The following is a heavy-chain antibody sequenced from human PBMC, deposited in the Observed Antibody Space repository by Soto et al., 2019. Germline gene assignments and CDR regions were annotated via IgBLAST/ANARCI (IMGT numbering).Heavy chain of an antibody. CDR2: INYRGST. CDR3: ARDAPETAPY. V-gene: IGHV4-31*03. J-gene: IGHJ4*02. Sequence: QVQLQESGPGLVKPSQTLSLTCTVSGGSISNGDYYWNWIRQHPEKVLEWIGYINYRGSTFYNPSLKSRIIISVEKSKNQFSLKLSSVTAADTAVYYCARDAPETAPYWGQGTLVTVSS. D-gene: IGHD2-2*01. CDR1: GGSISNGDYY.